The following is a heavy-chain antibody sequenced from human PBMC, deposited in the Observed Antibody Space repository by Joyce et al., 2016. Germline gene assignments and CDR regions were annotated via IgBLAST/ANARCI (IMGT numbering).Heavy chain of an antibody. Sequence: EVQLVESGGGLDQPGGSLKLSCAASGFMFSVSAMHWVRQASGKGLEWVGRIRSKANNYATTYAASVKGRFTISRDDSKNLTYLQMSSLKSEDTAVYYCTRPLTAYNWLDPWGQGTLVTVSS. D-gene: IGHD7-27*01. CDR3: TRPLTAYNWLDP. V-gene: IGHV3-73*02. CDR1: GFMFSVSA. J-gene: IGHJ5*02. CDR2: IRSKANNYAT.